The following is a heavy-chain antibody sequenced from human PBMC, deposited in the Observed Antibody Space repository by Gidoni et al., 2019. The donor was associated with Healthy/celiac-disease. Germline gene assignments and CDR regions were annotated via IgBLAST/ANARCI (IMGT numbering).Heavy chain of an antibody. J-gene: IGHJ5*02. CDR1: GGSFSGYY. CDR3: ARGRGVRQWLAIPTNNWFDP. D-gene: IGHD6-19*01. V-gene: IGHV4-34*01. CDR2: LTHSGST. Sequence: QVQLQQWGAGLLKPSETLSLTCAVYGGSFSGYYWSWIRQPPGKGLEWIGELTHSGSTNYNPSLKSLVTISVDTSQNQFSLKLSSVTAADTAVYYCARGRGVRQWLAIPTNNWFDPWGQGTLVTVSS.